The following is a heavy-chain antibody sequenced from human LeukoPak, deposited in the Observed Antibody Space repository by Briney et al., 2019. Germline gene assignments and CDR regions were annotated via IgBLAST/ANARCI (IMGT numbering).Heavy chain of an antibody. CDR3: VRTYSSGWYGSVDY. V-gene: IGHV3-64D*06. J-gene: IGHJ4*02. CDR1: GFAFSGYA. CDR2: ISSNGDST. D-gene: IGHD6-19*01. Sequence: GSLRLSFSASGFAFSGYAMHWVRQAPGRGLESVSGISSNGDSTYYADSVKGRFTISRDNSKNTLYLQMSRLTAEDTAVYYCVRTYSSGWYGSVDYWGQGTLVTVSS.